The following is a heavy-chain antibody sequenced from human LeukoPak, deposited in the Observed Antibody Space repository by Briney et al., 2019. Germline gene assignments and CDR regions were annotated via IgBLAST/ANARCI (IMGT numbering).Heavy chain of an antibody. CDR2: INHSGST. Sequence: SETLSLTCAVYGGSFSGYYWSWIRQPPGKGLEWIGEINHSGSTNYNPSLKNRVTISVDTSKNQFSLKLSSVTAADTAVYYCARHGMAGTGFDYWGQGTLVTVSS. D-gene: IGHD6-19*01. CDR3: ARHGMAGTGFDY. V-gene: IGHV4-34*01. J-gene: IGHJ4*02. CDR1: GGSFSGYY.